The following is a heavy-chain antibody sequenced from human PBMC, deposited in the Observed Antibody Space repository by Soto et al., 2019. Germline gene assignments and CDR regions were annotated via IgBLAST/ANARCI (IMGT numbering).Heavy chain of an antibody. J-gene: IGHJ4*02. V-gene: IGHV3-9*01. CDR2: ISWNSGSI. D-gene: IGHD3-9*01. CDR3: AKDPQSDWLSRSGGSYYFDY. Sequence: GGSLRLSCAASGFTFDDYAMHWVRQAPGKGLEWVSGISWNSGSIGYADSVKGRFTISRDNAKNSLYLQMNSLRAEDTALYYCAKDPQSDWLSRSGGSYYFDYWGQGTLVTVSS. CDR1: GFTFDDYA.